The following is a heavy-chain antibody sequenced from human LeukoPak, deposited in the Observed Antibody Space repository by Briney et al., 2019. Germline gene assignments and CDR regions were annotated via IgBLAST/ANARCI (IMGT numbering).Heavy chain of an antibody. Sequence: SETLSLTCTVSGGSISSSRYYWGWIRQPPGKGLEWIGSLYYTGSTYYNPSLQSRVTISVDTSQNQFSLRLSSVTAADTAVYYCARAPNLRYSSGWYSFDYWGQGTLVTVSS. CDR1: GGSISSSRYY. D-gene: IGHD6-19*01. CDR3: ARAPNLRYSSGWYSFDY. CDR2: LYYTGST. V-gene: IGHV4-39*02. J-gene: IGHJ4*02.